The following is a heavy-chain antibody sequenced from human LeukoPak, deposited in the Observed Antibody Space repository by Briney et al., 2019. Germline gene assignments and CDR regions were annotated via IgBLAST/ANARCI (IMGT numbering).Heavy chain of an antibody. CDR3: AKDYSFSNFN. Sequence: GGSLRPSCAASGFMFPNHWMTWVRQAPGKGLEWVANINERGSETYYADYVKGRFTISRDNTKKSLFLQLNSLSVEDTAMYYCAKDYSFSNFNWGQGTLVTVSS. J-gene: IGHJ4*02. D-gene: IGHD2-15*01. CDR1: GFMFPNHW. CDR2: INERGSET. V-gene: IGHV3-7*01.